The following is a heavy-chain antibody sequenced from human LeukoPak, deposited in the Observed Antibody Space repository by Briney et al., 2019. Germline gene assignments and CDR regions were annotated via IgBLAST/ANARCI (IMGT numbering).Heavy chain of an antibody. J-gene: IGHJ6*03. D-gene: IGHD1-14*01. Sequence: ASVKVSCKASGYTFTGYYMHWVRQAPGQGLEWMGIINPSGGSTSYAQKFQGRVTMTRDTSTSTVYMELSSLRSEDTAVYYCARDEPSYYYMDVWGKGTTVTVSS. CDR3: ARDEPSYYYMDV. CDR2: INPSGGST. CDR1: GYTFTGYY. V-gene: IGHV1-46*01.